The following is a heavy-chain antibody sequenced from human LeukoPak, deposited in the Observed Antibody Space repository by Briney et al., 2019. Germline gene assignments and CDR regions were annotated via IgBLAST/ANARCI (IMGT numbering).Heavy chain of an antibody. J-gene: IGHJ4*02. Sequence: APVKVSCKASGYTFTGYYMHWVRQAPGQGLEWMGWINPNSGGTNYAQKFQGRVTMTRDTSISTAYMELSRLRSDDTAVYYCARGRPPGGWELLTDYWGQGTLVTVSS. D-gene: IGHD1-26*01. CDR3: ARGRPPGGWELLTDY. V-gene: IGHV1-2*02. CDR2: INPNSGGT. CDR1: GYTFTGYY.